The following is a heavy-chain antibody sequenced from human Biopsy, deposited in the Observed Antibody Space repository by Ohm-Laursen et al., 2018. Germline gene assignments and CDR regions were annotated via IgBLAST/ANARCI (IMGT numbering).Heavy chain of an antibody. CDR1: GFSVTNGGPS. V-gene: IGHV2-5*01. D-gene: IGHD3-22*01. CDR3: AHSRFDTLINRFWYFDV. CDR2: IYGNDNK. J-gene: IGHJ2*01. Sequence: TQTLTLTRSFSGFSVTNGGPSVGWIRQSPGRALEWLGFIYGNDNKRYSPSLKSRLLITKDTSKNQVVLTMTHVDPADTGTYFCAHSRFDTLINRFWYFDVWGRGTLVTVSS.